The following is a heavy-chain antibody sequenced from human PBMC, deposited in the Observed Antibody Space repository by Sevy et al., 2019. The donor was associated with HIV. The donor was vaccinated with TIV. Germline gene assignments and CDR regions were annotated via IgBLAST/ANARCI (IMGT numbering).Heavy chain of an antibody. CDR1: GFTFSFYA. V-gene: IGHV3-30*04. CDR2: ISYNGNNK. CDR3: AREGLVPTATPDRYYFYGMDI. D-gene: IGHD2-2*01. Sequence: GGSLRLSCAGSGFTFSFYAMHWVRQAPGKGLEWVAAISYNGNNKKYADSVKGRFTISRDNSKNTVYLQMNSLRGEDTAAYYCAREGLVPTATPDRYYFYGMDIWGQGTTVTVSS. J-gene: IGHJ6*02.